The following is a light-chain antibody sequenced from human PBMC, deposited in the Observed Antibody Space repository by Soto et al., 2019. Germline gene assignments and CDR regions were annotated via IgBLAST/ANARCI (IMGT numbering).Light chain of an antibody. V-gene: IGKV3-20*01. CDR3: QQYGSSPRFT. CDR2: GAS. Sequence: EIVLTQSPGTLSLSPGERATLSCRASQSVSSSYLAWYRQRPGQAPRLLMYGASNRATGIPDRFSASGSGTDFNLTISRLEPEDFAVYYCQQYGSSPRFTFGPGTKVDIK. J-gene: IGKJ3*01. CDR1: QSVSSSY.